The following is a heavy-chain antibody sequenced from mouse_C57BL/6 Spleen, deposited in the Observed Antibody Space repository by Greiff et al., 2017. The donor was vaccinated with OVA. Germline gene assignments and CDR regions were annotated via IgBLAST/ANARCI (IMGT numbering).Heavy chain of an antibody. Sequence: DVMLVESGGGLVKPGGSLKLSCAASGFTFSDYGMHWVRQAPEKGLEWVAYISSGSSTIYYADTVKGRFTISRDNAKNTLFLQMTSLRSEDTAMYYCARNYGSSYGYFDYWGQGTTLTVSS. CDR3: ARNYGSSYGYFDY. CDR1: GFTFSDYG. J-gene: IGHJ2*01. CDR2: ISSGSSTI. V-gene: IGHV5-17*01. D-gene: IGHD1-1*01.